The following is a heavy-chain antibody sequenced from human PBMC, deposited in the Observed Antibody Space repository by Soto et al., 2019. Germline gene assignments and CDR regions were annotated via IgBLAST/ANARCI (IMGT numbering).Heavy chain of an antibody. Sequence: SVNVSCKASGGTCSSYAISWVRQAPGQGLEWMGGIIPIFGTANYAQKFQGRVTITADESTSTAYMELSSLRSEDTAVYYCARYFPTVTRSYCYVMDFWGQRTTFTVSS. D-gene: IGHD4-17*01. CDR2: IIPIFGTA. CDR3: ARYFPTVTRSYCYVMDF. J-gene: IGHJ6*02. V-gene: IGHV1-69*13. CDR1: GGTCSSYA.